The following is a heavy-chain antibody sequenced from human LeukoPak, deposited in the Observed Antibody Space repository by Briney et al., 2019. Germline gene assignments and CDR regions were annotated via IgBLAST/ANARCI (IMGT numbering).Heavy chain of an antibody. V-gene: IGHV1-69*01. CDR2: IIPIFGTA. CDR1: GGTFSSYA. J-gene: IGHJ6*02. D-gene: IGHD3-22*01. Sequence: ASVKVSCKASGGTFSSYAISWVRQAPGQGLEWMGGIIPIFGTANYAQKFQGRVTITADESTSTAYMELSSLRPEDTAVYYCAREIYDSSGYELYYYYGMDVWGQGTTVTVSS. CDR3: AREIYDSSGYELYYYYGMDV.